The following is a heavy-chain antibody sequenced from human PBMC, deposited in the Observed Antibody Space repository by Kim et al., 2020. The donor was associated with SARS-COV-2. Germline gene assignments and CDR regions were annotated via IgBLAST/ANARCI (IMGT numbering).Heavy chain of an antibody. J-gene: IGHJ3*01. V-gene: IGHV3-11*01. CDR3: VRGSDDSFDV. Sequence: GGSLRLSCAASGFIFSDYYMSWIRQAPGKGLDWVAYISSSSFSIYYADSLKDRLTLSRDNTNNSMHLQMSGLRAEDTATYYGVRGSDDSFDVWGQGTMVTVSS. CDR1: GFIFSDYY. CDR2: ISSSSFSI.